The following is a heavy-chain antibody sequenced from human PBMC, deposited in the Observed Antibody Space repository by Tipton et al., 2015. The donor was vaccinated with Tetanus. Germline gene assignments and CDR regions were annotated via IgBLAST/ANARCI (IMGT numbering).Heavy chain of an antibody. CDR3: ARGPFAYDR. V-gene: IGHV4-34*01. Sequence: TLSLTCAVDGGSLNNYYWAWFRQPPGKGLEWIGEIDHSGNTRYNPSLKSRLTISVDTSKDQFSLKLSSVVAADTAVHYCARGPFAYDRWGQGALVTVSS. CDR2: IDHSGNT. J-gene: IGHJ5*02. CDR1: GGSLNNYY.